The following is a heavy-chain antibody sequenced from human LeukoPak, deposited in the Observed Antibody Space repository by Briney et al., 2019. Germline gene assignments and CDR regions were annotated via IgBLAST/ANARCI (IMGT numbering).Heavy chain of an antibody. J-gene: IGHJ4*02. CDR3: AREVVSSPSYFDS. D-gene: IGHD2-15*01. Sequence: GGSLRLSCAASGFTFRNSAMSWVRQAPGKGLEWVSTFTGGDGSAYYADSVKGRFTISRDNSKNTLYLLMNSLIPEDTAVYYCAREVVSSPSYFDSWGQGTLVTVSS. CDR2: FTGGDGSA. CDR1: GFTFRNSA. V-gene: IGHV3-23*01.